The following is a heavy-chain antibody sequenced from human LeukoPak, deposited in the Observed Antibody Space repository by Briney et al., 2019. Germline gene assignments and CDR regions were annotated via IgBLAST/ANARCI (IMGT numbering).Heavy chain of an antibody. CDR3: AGSDSSAYYFDC. Sequence: SQTLSLTCTVSGGSISSGGYYWSWIRQHPGKGLEWIGYIYDSGATSYNPSLKSRLTISVDTSRNQFSLRLSSVTAADSAVYYCAGSDSSAYYFDCWGQGTLVTVSS. J-gene: IGHJ4*02. CDR2: IYDSGAT. D-gene: IGHD3-22*01. V-gene: IGHV4-31*03. CDR1: GGSISSGGYY.